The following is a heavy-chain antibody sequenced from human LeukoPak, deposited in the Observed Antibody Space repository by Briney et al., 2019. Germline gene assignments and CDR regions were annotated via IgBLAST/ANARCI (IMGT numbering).Heavy chain of an antibody. CDR1: GYTFTGYY. D-gene: IGHD1-26*01. Sequence: ASVKASCKASGYTFTGYYMHWVRQAPGQGLEWMGWINPNSGGTNYAQKFQGRVTMTRDTSISTAYMELSRLRSDDTAVYYCAGDVNSGSYHDYWGQGTLVTVSS. CDR3: AGDVNSGSYHDY. CDR2: INPNSGGT. V-gene: IGHV1-2*02. J-gene: IGHJ4*02.